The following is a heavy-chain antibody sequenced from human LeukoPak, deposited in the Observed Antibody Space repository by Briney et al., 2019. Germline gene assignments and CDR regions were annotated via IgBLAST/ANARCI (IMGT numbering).Heavy chain of an antibody. CDR3: ARQIREVGWYFDY. J-gene: IGHJ4*02. D-gene: IGHD6-19*01. CDR1: GYSFTRYS. CDR2: IFPGDSDT. Sequence: GEPLKISCKGSGYSFTRYSIGWVRQMPGKGLEWVGIIFPGDSDTTYSPSFQGQVTISADKSITTAYLQWSSLKASDTAMYYCARQIREVGWYFDYWGQGTLLTVSS. V-gene: IGHV5-51*01.